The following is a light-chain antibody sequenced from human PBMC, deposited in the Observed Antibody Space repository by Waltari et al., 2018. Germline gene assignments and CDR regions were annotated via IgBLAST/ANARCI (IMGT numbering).Light chain of an antibody. CDR3: QQYYGIPWT. V-gene: IGKV4-1*01. Sequence: DIVMTQSPDSLAVSLGERATINCKSSQTILYSSSNNNYLAWYQQKPGQPPKLLIYWASTRESGVPDRFSGSGSGTDFTLTINSLQAEDVAVYYCQQYYGIPWTFGQGTKVEIK. CDR1: QTILYSSSNNNY. CDR2: WAS. J-gene: IGKJ1*01.